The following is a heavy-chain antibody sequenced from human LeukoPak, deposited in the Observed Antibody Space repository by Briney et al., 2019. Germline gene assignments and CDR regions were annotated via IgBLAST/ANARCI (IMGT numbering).Heavy chain of an antibody. J-gene: IGHJ4*02. V-gene: IGHV4-38-2*01. CDR3: ARVTYVDDMLYQYFDY. CDR1: SYSISSGSY. Sequence: SETLSLTCAQPSYSISSGSYWGWIRQSPGKGLEWVGSIFHSGNSYYNPSLKSALTMSVKTSTNPFSLKLTSVTAADMALYYCARVTYVDDMLYQYFDYWGERILVAVSS. D-gene: IGHD4-17*01. CDR2: IFHSGNS.